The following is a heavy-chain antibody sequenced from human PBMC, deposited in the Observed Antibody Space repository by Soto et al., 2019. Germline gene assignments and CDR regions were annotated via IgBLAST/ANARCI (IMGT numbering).Heavy chain of an antibody. CDR2: ISWNSGSI. V-gene: IGHV3-9*01. CDR1: GFTVDDYA. CDR3: AKGSGYSYANNWFDP. D-gene: IGHD5-18*01. Sequence: HPGGSLRLSCAASGFTVDDYAMHWVRQAPGKGLEWVSGISWNSGSIGYADSVKGRFTTSRDNAKNSLYLQMNSLRAEDTALYYCAKGSGYSYANNWFDPWGQGTLVTVSS. J-gene: IGHJ5*02.